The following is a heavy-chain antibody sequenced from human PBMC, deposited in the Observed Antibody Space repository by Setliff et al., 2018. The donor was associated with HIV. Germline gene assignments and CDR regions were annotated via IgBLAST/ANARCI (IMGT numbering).Heavy chain of an antibody. V-gene: IGHV1-2*02. CDR3: ATDVARHCRGNSCYSGYGNYYYGLEF. CDR1: GYTFTGYF. J-gene: IGHJ6*02. Sequence: ASVKVSCKASGYTFTGYFIHWVRLAPGQGLEWMGWINPNTGATHYAQKFQGRVTLTRDTSISTAYLDVTRLRPEDTAVYYCATDVARHCRGNSCYSGYGNYYYGLEFWGQGTTVTVSS. D-gene: IGHD2-15*01. CDR2: INPNTGAT.